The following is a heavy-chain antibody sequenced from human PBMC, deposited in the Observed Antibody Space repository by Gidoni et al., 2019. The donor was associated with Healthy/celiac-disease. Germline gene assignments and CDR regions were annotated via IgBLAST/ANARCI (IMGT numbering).Heavy chain of an antibody. J-gene: IGHJ4*02. CDR2: INPNSGGT. D-gene: IGHD6-13*01. CDR3: ARSSSRPKNFDY. CDR1: GYPFTGYY. Sequence: QVQLVQSGAAVQKPGASVTVSCKASGYPFTGYYMHWVRQAPGQGLERMGWINPNSGGTNYAQKFQGWVTMTRDTSISTAYMELSRLRSDDTAVYYCARSSSRPKNFDYWGQGTLVTVSS. V-gene: IGHV1-2*04.